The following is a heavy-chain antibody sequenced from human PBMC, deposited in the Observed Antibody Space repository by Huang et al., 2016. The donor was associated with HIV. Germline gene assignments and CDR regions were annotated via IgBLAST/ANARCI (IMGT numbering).Heavy chain of an antibody. CDR3: ARAKDTWDAYDI. V-gene: IGHV3-30-3*01. CDR2: ISNDGSNN. CDR1: GFPFNNHA. Sequence: QVQLVESGGGVVQPGRSLRLSCAASGFPFNNHAMHWVRQASGKVRDWGAGISNDGSNNYYADSVKGRFTISRDSSKSTLFLHMTSLRTEDTAVYYCARAKDTWDAYDIWGQGTMVIVSS. D-gene: IGHD5-18*01. J-gene: IGHJ3*02.